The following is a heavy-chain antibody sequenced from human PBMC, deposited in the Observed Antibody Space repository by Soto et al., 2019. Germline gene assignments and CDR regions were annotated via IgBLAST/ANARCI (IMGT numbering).Heavy chain of an antibody. V-gene: IGHV4-30-4*01. J-gene: IGHJ3*02. CDR1: GGSISSGDYY. CDR3: ARRMSSSWYAPSDAFDI. Sequence: SETLSLTCTVSGGSISSGDYYWSWIRQPPGKGLEWIGYIYYSGSTYYNPSLKSRVTISVDTSKNQFSLKLSSVTAAGTAVYYCARRMSSSWYAPSDAFDIWGQGTMVTVSS. D-gene: IGHD6-13*01. CDR2: IYYSGST.